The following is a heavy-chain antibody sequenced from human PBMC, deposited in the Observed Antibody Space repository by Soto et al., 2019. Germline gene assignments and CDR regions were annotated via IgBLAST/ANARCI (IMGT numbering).Heavy chain of an antibody. CDR3: AKDQALYYSNSLWGLDV. CDR1: GFEFRKYG. Sequence: QVQLVESGGGMVQPGRPLRLSCEGSGFEFRKYGIHWVRQAPGKGLEWVAVIAYDSSVKYYADSVKGRFTVSRDNSKNTVHLQMNSLRADDTAVYYCAKDQALYYSNSLWGLDVWGQGTTVTVSS. J-gene: IGHJ6*02. CDR2: IAYDSSVK. V-gene: IGHV3-30*18. D-gene: IGHD6-6*01.